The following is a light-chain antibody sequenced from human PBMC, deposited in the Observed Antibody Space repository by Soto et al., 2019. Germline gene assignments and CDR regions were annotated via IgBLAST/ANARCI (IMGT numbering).Light chain of an antibody. CDR1: SSDVGGYNY. CDR2: DVS. CDR3: CSYAGSYTFVV. Sequence: QSVMTQPSSVSGSPGQSVTISCTGTSSDVGGYNYVSWYQQHPGKAPKLMIYDVSKRPSGVRDRFSGSKSGNPASLTISGLQAEDEADYYCCSYAGSYTFVVFGGGPKLTLL. V-gene: IGLV2-11*01. J-gene: IGLJ2*01.